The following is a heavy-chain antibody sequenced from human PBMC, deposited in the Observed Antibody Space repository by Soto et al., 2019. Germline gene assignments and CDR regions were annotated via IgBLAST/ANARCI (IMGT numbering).Heavy chain of an antibody. CDR2: FSGSGGRT. D-gene: IGHD3-22*01. CDR1: GFSFSGYA. V-gene: IGHV3-23*01. Sequence: PVGSLRLSCAASGFSFSGYAMSWVRQAPGKGLEWVSAFSGSGGRTYYADSVKGRFTISRDNSKNTLYLQMNSLRAEDTAVYYCAKERTSSGYFDYWGQGTLVTVSS. CDR3: AKERTSSGYFDY. J-gene: IGHJ4*02.